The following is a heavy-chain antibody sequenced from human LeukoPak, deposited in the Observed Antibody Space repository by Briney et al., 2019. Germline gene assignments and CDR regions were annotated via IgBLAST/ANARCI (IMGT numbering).Heavy chain of an antibody. CDR2: ISGSGGST. CDR1: GFTFSSYA. D-gene: IGHD3-10*01. V-gene: IGHV3-23*01. Sequence: GGSLRLSCAASGFTFSSYAMSWVRQAPGKGLKWVSAISGSGGSTYYADSVKGRFTISRDNSKNTLYLQMNSLRAEDTAVYYCAKDPYYGSGSYLFDYWGQGTLVTVSS. J-gene: IGHJ4*02. CDR3: AKDPYYGSGSYLFDY.